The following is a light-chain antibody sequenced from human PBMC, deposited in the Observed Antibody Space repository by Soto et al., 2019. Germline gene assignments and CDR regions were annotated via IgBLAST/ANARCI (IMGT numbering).Light chain of an antibody. CDR1: QSVTITN. CDR3: QQYGSSTWT. V-gene: IGKV3-20*01. CDR2: GAF. Sequence: EIVLTQSPSTLSLSPGERATLSCRATQSVTITNLAWYQQKPGQPPRLLIYGAFSSATGIPDRFSGSGSGTDFTLTISRLEPEDFAVYYCQQYGSSTWTFGHGTKVESK. J-gene: IGKJ1*01.